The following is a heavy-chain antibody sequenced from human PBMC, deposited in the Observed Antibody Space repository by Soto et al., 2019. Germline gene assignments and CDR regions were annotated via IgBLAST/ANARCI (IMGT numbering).Heavy chain of an antibody. J-gene: IGHJ4*02. V-gene: IGHV3-21*01. CDR3: SRDLVGATI. CDR1: GFTFSSYS. Sequence: EMQLVESGGGLVKPGGSLRLSCAASGFTFSSYSMNWVRQAPGKGLEWVSSISSSSNYIYYADSVKGRFTISRDNSKNSLYLQMNGLRAEDTAVYYCSRDLVGATIWGQGTLVTVSS. D-gene: IGHD1-26*01. CDR2: ISSSSNYI.